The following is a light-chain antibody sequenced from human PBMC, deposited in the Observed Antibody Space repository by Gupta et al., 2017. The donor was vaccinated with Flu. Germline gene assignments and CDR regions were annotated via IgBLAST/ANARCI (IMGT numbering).Light chain of an antibody. Sequence: SITITCTGTSNDIGEYSYVSWHQQHPGKAPKLRIHDGRERPSGVANRFSGSKSGNTASLTISVLQADDEAEYYCSAVTSTNTLVFGGGTKLTVL. CDR2: DGR. V-gene: IGLV2-14*04. J-gene: IGLJ2*01. CDR1: SNDIGEYSY. CDR3: SAVTSTNTLV.